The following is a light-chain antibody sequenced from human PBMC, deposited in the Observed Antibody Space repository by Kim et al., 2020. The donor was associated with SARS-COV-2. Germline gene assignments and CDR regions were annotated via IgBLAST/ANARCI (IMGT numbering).Light chain of an antibody. Sequence: EIVLTQSPGTLSLSPGERVTLSCRASQTIDTYYLTWYQQKPGQAPRLLIYGASRRAKGIPDRFSGSGSGTDFSLIIGRLEPEDFAVYFCQHYGSSMWTFGQGTKVDIK. CDR3: QHYGSSMWT. V-gene: IGKV3-20*01. J-gene: IGKJ1*01. CDR1: QTIDTYY. CDR2: GAS.